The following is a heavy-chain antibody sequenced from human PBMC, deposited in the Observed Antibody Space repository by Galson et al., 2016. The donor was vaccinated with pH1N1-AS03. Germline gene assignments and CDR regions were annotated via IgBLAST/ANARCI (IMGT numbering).Heavy chain of an antibody. CDR1: GDSFSGYY. D-gene: IGHD3-10*01. CDR3: ARDRDYYGSGSYYNGVIGSFDY. J-gene: IGHJ4*02. Sequence: SVKVSGKAAGDSFSGYYMHWVRQAPGQGLEWMGWINSNSGDKKYAQKFQGRVTMTRDTAIRTVYMDLSGLRFDDTALYYCARDRDYYGSGSYYNGVIGSFDYWGQGTLVTVSS. CDR2: INSNSGDK. V-gene: IGHV1-2*02.